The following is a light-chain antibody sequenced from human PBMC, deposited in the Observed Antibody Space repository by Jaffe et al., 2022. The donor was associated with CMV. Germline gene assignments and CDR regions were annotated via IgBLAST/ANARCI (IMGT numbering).Light chain of an antibody. Sequence: SSELTQDPAVSVALGQTVRIICQGASLRNYYASWYQQKPGHAPILVIFGKNKRPSGIPDRFSGSSSGDAASLTITGARAEDEADYYCQSRDTYGNHRFGSGTKVTVL. V-gene: IGLV3-19*01. CDR2: GKN. CDR3: QSRDTYGNHR. CDR1: SLRNYY. J-gene: IGLJ1*01.